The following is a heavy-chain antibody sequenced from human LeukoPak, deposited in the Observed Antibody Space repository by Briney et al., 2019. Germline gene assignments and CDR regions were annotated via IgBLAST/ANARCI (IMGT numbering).Heavy chain of an antibody. CDR3: ARGLTAMNYFDY. Sequence: ASVKVSCKTSAYTFTGSYIHWVRQAPGQGLEWVGWINPTSGATSYAQKFQGRVTVTRDTSISTAYMELSRLRSDDTAVYYCARGLTAMNYFDYWGPGTLVTVSS. D-gene: IGHD2-21*02. CDR2: INPTSGAT. J-gene: IGHJ4*02. CDR1: AYTFTGSY. V-gene: IGHV1-2*02.